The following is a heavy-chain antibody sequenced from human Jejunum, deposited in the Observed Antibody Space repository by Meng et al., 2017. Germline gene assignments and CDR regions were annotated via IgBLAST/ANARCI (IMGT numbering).Heavy chain of an antibody. V-gene: IGHV3-74*01. CDR1: GFAFSSYW. D-gene: IGHD3-22*01. J-gene: IGHJ4*02. Sequence: GESLKISCAASGFAFSSYWLHWVRQAPGKGLVWVARINIDGGSTSYADSVKGRFTISRDSANLYLQLNSLRAEDTAMYYCARDSYYYDSSGYYASDYWGQGTLVTVSS. CDR2: INIDGGST. CDR3: ARDSYYYDSSGYYASDY.